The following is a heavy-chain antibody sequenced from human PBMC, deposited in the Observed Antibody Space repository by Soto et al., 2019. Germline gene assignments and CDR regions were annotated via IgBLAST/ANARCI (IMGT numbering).Heavy chain of an antibody. D-gene: IGHD3-10*01. CDR2: IYSGGST. J-gene: IGHJ6*02. CDR1: GFTVSSNY. V-gene: IGHV3-53*02. Sequence: EVQLVETGGGWIQPGGSLRLSCAASGFTVSSNYMSWVRQAPGKGLEWVSVIYSGGSTYYADSVKGRFTISRDNSKNTLYLQMNSLRAEDTAVYYCARDHSGSYGYYYGMDVWGQGTTVTVSS. CDR3: ARDHSGSYGYYYGMDV.